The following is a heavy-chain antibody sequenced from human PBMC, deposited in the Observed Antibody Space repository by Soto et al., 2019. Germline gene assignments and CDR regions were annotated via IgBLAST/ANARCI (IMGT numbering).Heavy chain of an antibody. D-gene: IGHD3-10*01. CDR1: GFTFSSYG. J-gene: IGHJ5*02. V-gene: IGHV3-33*01. CDR3: ARDFMVVRGVIHNWFDP. CDR2: IWYDGSNK. Sequence: QVQLVESGGGVVQPGRSLRLSCAASGFTFSSYGMHWVRQAPGKGLEWVAVIWYDGSNKYYADSVKGRFTISRDNSKNTLYLQMNSLRAEDTAVYYCARDFMVVRGVIHNWFDPWGQGTLVTVSS.